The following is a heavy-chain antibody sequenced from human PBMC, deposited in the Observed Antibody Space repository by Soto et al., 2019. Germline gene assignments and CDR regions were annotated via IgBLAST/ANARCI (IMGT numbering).Heavy chain of an antibody. Sequence: GGSLRLSCVASGFTFKTAWMAWVRQAPGKGLEWVGHVTTGGPTHYAAPVKGKFTISRDDSKNTAYLQMNSLKAEDTAVYYCATDLPTEGAGEFDYGRQGTPVTVSS. CDR1: GFTFKTAW. V-gene: IGHV3-15*01. D-gene: IGHD1-26*01. J-gene: IGHJ4*02. CDR2: VTTGGPT. CDR3: ATDLPTEGAGEFDY.